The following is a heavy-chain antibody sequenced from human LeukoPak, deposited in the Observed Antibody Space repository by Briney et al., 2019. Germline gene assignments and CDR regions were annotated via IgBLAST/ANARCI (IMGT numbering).Heavy chain of an antibody. D-gene: IGHD6-19*01. CDR3: ARGVYSSGWYPFDY. CDR1: GFTLSSYS. CDR2: ISSSSSYT. J-gene: IGHJ4*02. V-gene: IGHV3-21*01. Sequence: GGSLRLSCAASGFTLSSYSMNWVRQAPGKGLEWVSSISSSSSYTYYADSVKGRFTISRDNSKNSLYLQMNSLRAEDTAAYYCARGVYSSGWYPFDYWGQGTLVTVSS.